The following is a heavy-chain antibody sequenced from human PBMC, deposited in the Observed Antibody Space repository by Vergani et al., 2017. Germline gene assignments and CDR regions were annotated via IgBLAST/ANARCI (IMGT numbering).Heavy chain of an antibody. CDR1: GGTFSSYA. J-gene: IGHJ5*02. V-gene: IGHV1-69*01. D-gene: IGHD2-2*01. CDR3: ARENGSSTSCYPYWFDR. Sequence: QVQLVQSGAEVKKPGSSVKVSCKASGGTFSSYAISWVRQAPGQGLEWMGGIIPIFGTANYAQKFQGRVTITADESTSTAYMELSSLRSEDTAVYYCARENGSSTSCYPYWFDRWGQGTLVTVSS. CDR2: IIPIFGTA.